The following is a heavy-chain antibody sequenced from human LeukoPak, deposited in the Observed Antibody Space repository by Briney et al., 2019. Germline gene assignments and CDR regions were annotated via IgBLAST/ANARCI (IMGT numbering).Heavy chain of an antibody. V-gene: IGHV4-59*01. J-gene: IGHJ5*02. D-gene: IGHD2-2*01. CDR1: GGSLSSYY. CDR3: ARVFRHCSSTSCYFSWFDP. Sequence: PSETLSLTCTVSGGSLSSYYWSWIRQPPGKGLEWIGYIYYSGSTNYNPSLKSRVTISVDTSKNQFSLKLSSVTAADTAVYYCARVFRHCSSTSCYFSWFDPWGQGTLVTVSS. CDR2: IYYSGST.